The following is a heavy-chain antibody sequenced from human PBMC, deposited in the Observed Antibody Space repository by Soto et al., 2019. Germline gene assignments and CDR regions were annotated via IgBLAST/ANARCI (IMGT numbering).Heavy chain of an antibody. Sequence: EVHLLESGGGLVQPGGSLRISCAASGFSFNAYSMSWVRQAPGKGLEWVSGIIGSGDSTYYADSVKGRFTISRDNSNNTLYLQMSSLRAGDTAIYYCAKDRGLTAVTFDAFQAWGQGTLVAVSS. V-gene: IGHV3-23*01. CDR2: IIGSGDST. J-gene: IGHJ1*01. CDR3: AKDRGLTAVTFDAFQA. CDR1: GFSFNAYS. D-gene: IGHD4-17*01.